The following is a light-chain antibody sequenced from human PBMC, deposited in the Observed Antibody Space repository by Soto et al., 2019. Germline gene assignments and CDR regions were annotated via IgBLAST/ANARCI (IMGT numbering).Light chain of an antibody. V-gene: IGKV3-20*01. CDR3: QQSGSSPRT. Sequence: EIVLTQSPGTLSLSPVERVTLSCRASQSVSNVYLAWYQQKPGQAPRLLIYDTSNRATGIPDRFSGSGSGTDFTLTISRLEPEDFAVYYCQQSGSSPRTFGQGTKLEIK. CDR1: QSVSNVY. CDR2: DTS. J-gene: IGKJ2*01.